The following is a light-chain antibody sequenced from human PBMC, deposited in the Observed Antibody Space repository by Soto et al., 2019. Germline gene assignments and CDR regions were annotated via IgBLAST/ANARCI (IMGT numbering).Light chain of an antibody. V-gene: IGKV3-20*01. Sequence: IVLTQSPGTLSLSPGERATLSCSADRSVSDTLLTWFQQKPGQAPRLLIFGTSNRAPGIPDRFSGSGSGTDFTLTVSRLEPDDFAVYYCQHYGDSSWTFGQGTKVEIK. CDR1: RSVSDTL. CDR2: GTS. J-gene: IGKJ1*01. CDR3: QHYGDSSWT.